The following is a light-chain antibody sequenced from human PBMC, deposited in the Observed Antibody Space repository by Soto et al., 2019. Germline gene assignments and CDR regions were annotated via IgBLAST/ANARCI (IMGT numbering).Light chain of an antibody. CDR3: QQAYSFTIT. J-gene: IGKJ5*01. CDR1: QGIRND. CDR2: AAS. V-gene: IGKV1-17*01. Sequence: DIQRTQSPASLSASVGDRVTITCGASQGIRNDLGWYQQKPGKDPKRLIYAASSLQSGVPSRFSGSGSGTDFTLSINRLQTEDFATYYCQQAYSFTITVGQGTRLEIK.